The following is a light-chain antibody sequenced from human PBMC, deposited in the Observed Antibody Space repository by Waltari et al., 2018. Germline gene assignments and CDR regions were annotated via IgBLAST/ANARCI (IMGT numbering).Light chain of an antibody. CDR2: EVS. CDR1: SSDVGGYNY. CDR3: SSYTSSSTVV. J-gene: IGLJ2*01. Sequence: SALTQPASVSGSPGQSITISCPGPSSDVGGYNYVSWYQQHPGKAPKLMIYEVSNRPSGVSNRFSGSKSGNTASLTISGLQAEDEADYYCSSYTSSSTVVFGGGTKLTVL. V-gene: IGLV2-14*01.